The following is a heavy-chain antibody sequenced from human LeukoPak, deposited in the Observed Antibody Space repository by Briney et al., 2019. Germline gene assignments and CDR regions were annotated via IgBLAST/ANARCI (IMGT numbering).Heavy chain of an antibody. J-gene: IGHJ4*02. CDR2: VNNDGSST. CDR3: AKGGLRVTDY. Sequence: QPGGSLRLSCAASGFIFSNYWMHWVRQAPGKGLVWVSRVNNDGSSTTYADSVKGRFTISRDNAKNTLYLQMNRLRAEDTAVYYCAKGGLRVTDYWGQGTLVTVSS. CDR1: GFIFSNYW. V-gene: IGHV3-74*03. D-gene: IGHD5/OR15-5a*01.